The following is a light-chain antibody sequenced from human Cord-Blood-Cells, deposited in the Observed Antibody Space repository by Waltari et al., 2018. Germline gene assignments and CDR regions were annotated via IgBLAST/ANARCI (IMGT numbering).Light chain of an antibody. Sequence: QSALTQPPSASGSPGQSVTIPCTGTSSDVGGYNYVSWYQQHPGKAPKRMIYEVSKRPSGVPDRFSGSKSGNTASLTVSGLQAEDEADYYCSSYAGSNTYVFGTGTKVTVL. CDR1: SSDVGGYNY. V-gene: IGLV2-8*01. J-gene: IGLJ1*01. CDR2: EVS. CDR3: SSYAGSNTYV.